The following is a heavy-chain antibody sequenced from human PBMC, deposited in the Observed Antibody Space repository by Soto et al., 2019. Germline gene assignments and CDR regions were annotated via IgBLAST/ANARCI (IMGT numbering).Heavy chain of an antibody. J-gene: IGHJ4*02. CDR2: IFYGGST. CDR1: GGSVAFSYYY. Sequence: RSITWTVSGGSVAFSYYYWTWIRQPPGKGLEWIGNIFYGGSTKENPSLKPRVTISADTSKNQFSLKLSSVTAADTAVYYCAREGCSGGTCYAGYKFGSDYWGQGAMGTVSA. V-gene: IGHV4-61*01. D-gene: IGHD2-15*01. CDR3: AREGCSGGTCYAGYKFGSDY.